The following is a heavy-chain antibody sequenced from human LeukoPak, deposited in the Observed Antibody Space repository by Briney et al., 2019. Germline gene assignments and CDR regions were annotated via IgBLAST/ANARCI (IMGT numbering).Heavy chain of an antibody. CDR2: INPSGGST. D-gene: IGHD1-14*01. V-gene: IGHV1-46*01. J-gene: IGHJ4*02. CDR3: ARGGPDTTRDFRYFDY. CDR1: GYTFTSYY. Sequence: GASVKVSCKASGYTFTSYYMHWVRQAPGQGLEWTGIINPSGGSTSYAQKFQGRVTMTRDTSTSTVYMELSSLRSEDTAVYYCARGGPDTTRDFRYFDYWGQGTLVTVSS.